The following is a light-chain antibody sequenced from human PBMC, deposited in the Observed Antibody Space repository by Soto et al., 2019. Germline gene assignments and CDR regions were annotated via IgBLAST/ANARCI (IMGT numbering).Light chain of an antibody. Sequence: EIVMPQSPATLSVSPGERATLSCRASQSVGSSVVWYQQKPGQAPRLLMYAASIRASGIPARFSGSGSGTEYTLTISSLQSEDFAIYYCQQHDNWPRTFGQGTKVEIK. V-gene: IGKV3-15*01. CDR1: QSVGSS. J-gene: IGKJ1*01. CDR3: QQHDNWPRT. CDR2: AAS.